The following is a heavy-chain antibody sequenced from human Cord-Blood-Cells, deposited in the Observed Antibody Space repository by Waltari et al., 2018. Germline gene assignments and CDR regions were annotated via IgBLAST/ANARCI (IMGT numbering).Heavy chain of an antibody. D-gene: IGHD5-12*01. CDR2: MNPNRGNT. Sequence: QVQLVQSGAEVKKPGASVKVSCKASGYTFTSYDINWVRQATGQGLEWMGLMNPNRGNTGYAQKLQGRVTITRNPSISTAYMELSSLRSDDTAVYYCARGRVSGYDALDYCGQGTLVAVSS. J-gene: IGHJ4*02. CDR3: ARGRVSGYDALDY. CDR1: GYTFTSYD. V-gene: IGHV1-8*03.